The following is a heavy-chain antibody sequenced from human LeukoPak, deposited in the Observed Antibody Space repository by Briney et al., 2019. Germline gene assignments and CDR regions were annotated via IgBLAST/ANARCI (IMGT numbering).Heavy chain of an antibody. CDR3: VRSAFLTTEFYFDY. CDR2: INTDGRTT. Sequence: TGGSLRLSCAASGFTFSSYAMSWVRQAPGKGLVWVSRINTDGRTTTYADSVKGRFTISRDNAKNTLYLQMNSLRAEDTAVYYCVRSAFLTTEFYFDYWGQGTLVTVSS. V-gene: IGHV3-74*01. CDR1: GFTFSSYA. D-gene: IGHD4-11*01. J-gene: IGHJ4*02.